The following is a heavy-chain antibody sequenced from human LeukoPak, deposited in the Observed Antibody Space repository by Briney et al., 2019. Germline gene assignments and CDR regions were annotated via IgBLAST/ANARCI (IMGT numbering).Heavy chain of an antibody. D-gene: IGHD3-22*01. Sequence: HPGRSLRLSCAASGFTFSSYGMHWVRQAPGKGLEWVAVISYDGSNKYYADSVKGRFTISRDNSKNTLYLQMNSLRAEDTAVYYCARVPHPQFLDSSGYYVEDWGQGTLVTVSS. CDR1: GFTFSSYG. CDR3: ARVPHPQFLDSSGYYVED. V-gene: IGHV3-30*03. J-gene: IGHJ4*02. CDR2: ISYDGSNK.